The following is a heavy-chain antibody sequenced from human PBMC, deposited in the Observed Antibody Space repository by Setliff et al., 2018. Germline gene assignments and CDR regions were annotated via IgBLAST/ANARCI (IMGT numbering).Heavy chain of an antibody. CDR1: GGSISSYY. V-gene: IGHV4-4*07. CDR2: IYTSGST. J-gene: IGHJ6*03. CDR3: AREQWLDPPGYYYMDV. Sequence: LSETLSLTCTVSGGSISSYYWSWIRQPAGKGLEWIGRIYTSGSTNYNPSLKSRVTMSVDTSKNQFSLKLSSVTAADTAVYYCAREQWLDPPGYYYMDVWAKGTTVTVSS. D-gene: IGHD6-19*01.